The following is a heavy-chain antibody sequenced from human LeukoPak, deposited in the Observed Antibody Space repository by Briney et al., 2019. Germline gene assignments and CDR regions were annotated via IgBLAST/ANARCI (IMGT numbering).Heavy chain of an antibody. V-gene: IGHV3-23*01. Sequence: SGGSLRLSCAASGFTFSSYAMSWVRQAPGKGLEWVSAISGSGGSTHYADSVKGRFTISRDNSKNTLYLQMNSLRAEDTAVYYCAKGSSHYYDLWSGYSHYFDYLGQGTLVTVSS. CDR1: GFTFSSYA. J-gene: IGHJ4*02. CDR2: ISGSGGST. CDR3: AKGSSHYYDLWSGYSHYFDY. D-gene: IGHD3-3*01.